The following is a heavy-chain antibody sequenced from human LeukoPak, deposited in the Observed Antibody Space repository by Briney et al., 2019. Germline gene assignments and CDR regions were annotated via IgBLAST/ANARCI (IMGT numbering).Heavy chain of an antibody. Sequence: PSETLSLTCAVSGGSIGSDCFSWLCIRLPPGKGLECIGYLYHSGITYYTPSLKTRVTISIDRSKNQFPLTLISVTSAHTAVYYCARGSRFYYGSGSPPTAVDVWGQGTRVTVSS. CDR3: ARGSRFYYGSGSPPTAVDV. CDR1: GGSIGSDCFS. CDR2: LYHSGIT. J-gene: IGHJ6*02. V-gene: IGHV4-30-2*01. D-gene: IGHD3-10*01.